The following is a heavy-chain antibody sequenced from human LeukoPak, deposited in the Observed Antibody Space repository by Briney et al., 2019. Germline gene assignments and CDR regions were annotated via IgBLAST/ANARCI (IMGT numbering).Heavy chain of an antibody. J-gene: IGHJ5*02. CDR2: INHSGST. D-gene: IGHD2-2*02. CDR1: SGSFSGYY. CDR3: AREGIVVVPAAIRSWWFDP. V-gene: IGHV4-34*01. Sequence: SETLSLTCAVYSGSFSGYYWSWIRQPPGKGLEWIGEINHSGSTNYNPSLKSRVTISVDTSKNQFSLKLSSVTAADTAVYYCAREGIVVVPAAIRSWWFDPWGQGTLVTVSS.